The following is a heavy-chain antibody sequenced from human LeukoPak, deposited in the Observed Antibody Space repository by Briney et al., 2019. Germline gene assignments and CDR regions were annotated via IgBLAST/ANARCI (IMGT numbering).Heavy chain of an antibody. J-gene: IGHJ3*01. D-gene: IGHD3-10*01. Sequence: ASVKVSCKASGYTFSTYGISWVRQAPGQGLEWMGWISAYKGNTYYAQKLQGRVTMTTDTSASTAYMELRSLRSDDTAIYYCARDLYYYGSGSYYDVFDVWGQGTMVTVSS. CDR1: GYTFSTYG. V-gene: IGHV1-18*01. CDR2: ISAYKGNT. CDR3: ARDLYYYGSGSYYDVFDV.